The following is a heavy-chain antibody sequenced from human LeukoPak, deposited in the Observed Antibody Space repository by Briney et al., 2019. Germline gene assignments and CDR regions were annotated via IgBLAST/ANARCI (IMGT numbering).Heavy chain of an antibody. CDR1: GGSFSGYY. Sequence: PSETLSLTCAVYGGSFSGYYWSWIRQPPGKGLEWIGEINHSGSTNYNPSLKSRVTISVDTSKNQFYLKLSSVTAADTAVYYCARGRLVRGATYDYWGQGTLVTVSS. CDR3: ARGRLVRGATYDY. D-gene: IGHD3-10*01. J-gene: IGHJ4*02. CDR2: INHSGST. V-gene: IGHV4-34*01.